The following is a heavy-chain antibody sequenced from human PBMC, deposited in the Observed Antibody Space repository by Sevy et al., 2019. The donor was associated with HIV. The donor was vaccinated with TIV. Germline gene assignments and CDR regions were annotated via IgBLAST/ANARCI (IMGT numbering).Heavy chain of an antibody. V-gene: IGHV3-7*01. J-gene: IGHJ4*02. D-gene: IGHD2-21*02. Sequence: GGSLRLSYAASGFTFSSYWMSWVRQAPGKGLEWVANIKQDGSEKYYVDSVKGRFTISRDNAKNSLYLQMNSLRAEDTAVYYCARAEAGTYCGGDCYPYYFDYWGQGTLVTVSS. CDR3: ARAEAGTYCGGDCYPYYFDY. CDR2: IKQDGSEK. CDR1: GFTFSSYW.